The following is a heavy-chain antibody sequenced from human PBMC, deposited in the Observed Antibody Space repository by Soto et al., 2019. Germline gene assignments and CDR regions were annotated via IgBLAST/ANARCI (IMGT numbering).Heavy chain of an antibody. J-gene: IGHJ4*02. V-gene: IGHV4-61*08. CDR1: GGSISSGGYY. CDR2: IYYSGST. CDR3: ARAPRGNYGYPSYFDY. Sequence: PSETLSLTCTVSGGSISSGGYYWSWIRQHPGKGLEWIGYIYYSGSTNYNPSLKSRVTISVDTSKNQFSLKLSSVTAADTAVYYCARAPRGNYGYPSYFDYWGQGNLVTVSS. D-gene: IGHD3-10*01.